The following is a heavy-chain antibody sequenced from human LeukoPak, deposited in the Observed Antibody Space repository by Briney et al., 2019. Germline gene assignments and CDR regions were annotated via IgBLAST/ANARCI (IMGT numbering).Heavy chain of an antibody. CDR3: ARDHVAARFNWFDP. CDR1: GYTFTGYY. D-gene: IGHD6-6*01. Sequence: GASVKVSCKASGYTFTGYYMYWVRQAPGQGLEWMGWINPNSGGTNYAQKFQGRVTMTRDTSISTAYMELSRLRSDDTAVYYCARDHVAARFNWFDPWGQGTLVTVSS. V-gene: IGHV1-2*02. CDR2: INPNSGGT. J-gene: IGHJ5*02.